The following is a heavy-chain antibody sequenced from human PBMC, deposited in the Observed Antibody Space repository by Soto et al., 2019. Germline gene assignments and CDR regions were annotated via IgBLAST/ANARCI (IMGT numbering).Heavy chain of an antibody. D-gene: IGHD3-3*01. Sequence: VKVSCKASGYTFTGYYMHWVRQAPGQGLEWMGWINPNSGGTNYAQKFQGRVTMTRDTSISTAYMELSRLRSDDTAVYYCARDRRVEMATYAFDIWGQGTMVTVSS. CDR2: INPNSGGT. CDR3: ARDRRVEMATYAFDI. J-gene: IGHJ3*02. V-gene: IGHV1-2*02. CDR1: GYTFTGYY.